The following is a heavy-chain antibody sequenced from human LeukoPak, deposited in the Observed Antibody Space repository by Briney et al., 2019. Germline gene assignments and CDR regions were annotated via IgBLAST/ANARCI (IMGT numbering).Heavy chain of an antibody. CDR2: ISGSGGST. Sequence: GGSLRLSCAASGFTFSSYAMSWVRQAPGKGPEWVSAISGSGGSTYYADSVKGRFTISRDNSKNTLYLQMNSLRAEDTAVYYCAKLLLWFGELLSTTHFDYWGQGTLVTVSS. V-gene: IGHV3-23*01. CDR1: GFTFSSYA. CDR3: AKLLLWFGELLSTTHFDY. J-gene: IGHJ4*02. D-gene: IGHD3-10*01.